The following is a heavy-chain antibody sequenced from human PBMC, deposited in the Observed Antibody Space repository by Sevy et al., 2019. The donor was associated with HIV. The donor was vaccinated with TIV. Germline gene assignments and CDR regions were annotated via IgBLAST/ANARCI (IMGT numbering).Heavy chain of an antibody. Sequence: GGSLRLSCAASGFTFSNYNMNWVRQAPGKGLEWVSSISSSSNYISYADSMKGRFTIARDNAKNSLYLQMNSLRAEDTAVYYCARVEAYCSGGSCFPGYYYGMDVWGQGTTVTVSS. D-gene: IGHD2-15*01. CDR3: ARVEAYCSGGSCFPGYYYGMDV. V-gene: IGHV3-21*01. J-gene: IGHJ6*02. CDR1: GFTFSNYN. CDR2: ISSSSNYI.